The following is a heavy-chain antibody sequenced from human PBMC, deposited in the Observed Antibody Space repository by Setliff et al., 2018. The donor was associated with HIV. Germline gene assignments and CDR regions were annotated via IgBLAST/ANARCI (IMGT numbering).Heavy chain of an antibody. CDR2: IYPGDSDT. Sequence: GESLKISCKGSGYSFTSYWIGWVRQMPGKGLEWMGIIYPGDSDTRYSPSFQGQVTISADKSISTAYLQWSSLQASDTAMYYCARHTRKLELLEWLSTSYYYFYYMDVWGKGTAVTVSS. J-gene: IGHJ6*03. V-gene: IGHV5-51*01. CDR3: ARHTRKLELLEWLSTSYYYFYYMDV. D-gene: IGHD3-3*01. CDR1: GYSFTSYW.